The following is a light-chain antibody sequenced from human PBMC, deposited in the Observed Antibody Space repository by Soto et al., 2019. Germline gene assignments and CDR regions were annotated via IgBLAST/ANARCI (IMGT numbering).Light chain of an antibody. CDR3: QQYNSYRT. Sequence: DIRMTQSPSTLSASVGDRVTITCRASQSISVYLAWYQQKPGKAPKLLIYKASNLESGVPSRFSGSGSGTEFTLTISSLQSDDFATYYCQQYNSYRTFGQGTKVEIK. CDR1: QSISVY. J-gene: IGKJ1*01. V-gene: IGKV1-5*03. CDR2: KAS.